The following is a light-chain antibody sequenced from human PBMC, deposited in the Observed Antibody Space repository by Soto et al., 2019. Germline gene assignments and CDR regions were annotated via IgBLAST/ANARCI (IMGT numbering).Light chain of an antibody. CDR2: DAS. CDR3: QQLKSYPQT. V-gene: IGKV1-5*01. CDR1: QSISSW. J-gene: IGKJ1*01. Sequence: DIQMTQSPSTLSACVGDRVTITCRASQSISSWLACYQQKPGKAPKLLIYDASSLESGVPSRFSGSGSGTEFTLTITSLQPEDFATYYCQQLKSYPQTFGQGTKMDI.